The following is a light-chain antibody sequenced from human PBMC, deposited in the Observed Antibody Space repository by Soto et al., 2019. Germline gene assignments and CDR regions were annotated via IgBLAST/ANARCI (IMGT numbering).Light chain of an antibody. J-gene: IGKJ1*01. CDR3: QHYNVWPPWT. CDR1: QNVRRN. CDR2: GAI. V-gene: IGKV3-15*01. Sequence: EIVMTQSPATLSVSPEDRVTLSCRASQNVRRNIAWYQQKPGQAPSLLIFGAITRATGIPARFSGSGSGTEFTLTIGSLQSEDSAIYYCQHYNVWPPWTFGQGTKV.